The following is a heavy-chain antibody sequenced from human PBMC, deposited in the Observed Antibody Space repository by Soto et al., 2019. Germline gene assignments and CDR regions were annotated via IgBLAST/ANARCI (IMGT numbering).Heavy chain of an antibody. D-gene: IGHD5-18*01. CDR2: ISYDGSNK. J-gene: IGHJ4*02. CDR1: GFTFSSYG. CDR3: AKDQRGYSYGPVDY. Sequence: LGLSCAASGFTFSSYGMHWVRQAPGKGLEWVAVISYDGSNKYYADSVKGRFTISRDNSKNTLYLQMNSLRAEDTAVYYCAKDQRGYSYGPVDYWGQGTLVTVSS. V-gene: IGHV3-30*18.